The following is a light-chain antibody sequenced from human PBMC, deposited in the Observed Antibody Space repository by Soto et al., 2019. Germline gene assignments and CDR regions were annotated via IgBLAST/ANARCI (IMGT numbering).Light chain of an antibody. CDR1: QGISSW. J-gene: IGKJ4*01. CDR3: QQDNSFPLT. CDR2: AAA. V-gene: IGKV1-12*01. Sequence: DIQMTHSPSSVSASVGDRVTITCRASQGISSWLAWYQQKPGKALKLLIYAAASVASGGTSRFSGSGHRTDFPLTICSLQPQDLATYYCQQDNSFPLTFGGGNKVAIK.